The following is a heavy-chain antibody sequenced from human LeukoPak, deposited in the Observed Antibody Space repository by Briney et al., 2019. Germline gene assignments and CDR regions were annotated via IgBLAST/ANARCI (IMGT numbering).Heavy chain of an antibody. V-gene: IGHV1-18*01. D-gene: IGHD3-3*01. Sequence: ASVKVSCKASGYTFTNYAINWVRQAPGQGLEWMGWISAYNGNTNYAQKLQGRVTMTTDTSTSTAYMELRSLISDDTAVYYCARDAYYDFWGGSRFDPWGQGTLVTVSS. CDR3: ARDAYYDFWGGSRFDP. CDR2: ISAYNGNT. J-gene: IGHJ5*02. CDR1: GYTFTNYA.